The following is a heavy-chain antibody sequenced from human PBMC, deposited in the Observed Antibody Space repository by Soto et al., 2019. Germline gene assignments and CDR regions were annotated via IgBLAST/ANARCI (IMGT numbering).Heavy chain of an antibody. D-gene: IGHD6-6*01. CDR1: GFTFSSYG. V-gene: IGHV3-33*01. Sequence: GGSLRLSCAASGFTFSSYGMHWVRQAPGKGLEWVAVIWYDGSNKYYADSVKGRFTISRDNSKNTLYLQMNSLRAEDTAVYYCAREDPGYSSSFGNLGYYYYYYGMDVWGQGTTVTVSS. J-gene: IGHJ6*02. CDR2: IWYDGSNK. CDR3: AREDPGYSSSFGNLGYYYYYYGMDV.